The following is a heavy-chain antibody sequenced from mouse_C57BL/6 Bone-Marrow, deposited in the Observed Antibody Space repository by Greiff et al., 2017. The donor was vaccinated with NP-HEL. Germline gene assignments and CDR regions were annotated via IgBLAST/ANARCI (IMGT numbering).Heavy chain of an antibody. CDR1: GYTFTSYW. Sequence: QVQLQQPGTELVKPGASVKLSCKASGYTFTSYWMHWVKQRPGQGLEWIGNINPSNGGTNYNEKFKSKATLTVDKSSSKAYMQLSSLTSEDSAVYYGARSGVYCGSSRGWYFDVWGTGTTVTVSS. V-gene: IGHV1-53*01. D-gene: IGHD1-1*01. CDR2: INPSNGGT. J-gene: IGHJ1*03. CDR3: ARSGVYCGSSRGWYFDV.